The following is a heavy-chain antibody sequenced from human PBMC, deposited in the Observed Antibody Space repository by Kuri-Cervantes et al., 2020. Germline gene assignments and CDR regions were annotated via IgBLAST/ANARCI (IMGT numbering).Heavy chain of an antibody. J-gene: IGHJ5*02. V-gene: IGHV1-18*01. D-gene: IGHD3-10*01. CDR3: ARWFGGRSHWFDP. Sequence: ASVKVSCKASGYTFTSYGISWVRQAPGQGLEWMGWISAYNGDTNYAQKLQGRVTMTTDTSTNTAYMELRGLRSDDTAVYYCARWFGGRSHWFDPWGQGTLVTVSS. CDR1: GYTFTSYG. CDR2: ISAYNGDT.